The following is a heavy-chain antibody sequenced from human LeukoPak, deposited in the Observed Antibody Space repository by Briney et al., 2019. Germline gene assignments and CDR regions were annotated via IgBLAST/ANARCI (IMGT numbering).Heavy chain of an antibody. CDR1: GGPISSGGYS. V-gene: IGHV4-30-2*01. J-gene: IGHJ4*02. Sequence: PSQTLPHTCAGYGGPISSGGYSRSWIRQPPGKGLEWLGYIYHSGSTYYQPPLKSRVTISVVRSKDQFSLKLSSVTAADTAVYYCARVRDTAMVFDYWGQGTLVTVSS. CDR2: IYHSGST. CDR3: ARVRDTAMVFDY. D-gene: IGHD5-18*01.